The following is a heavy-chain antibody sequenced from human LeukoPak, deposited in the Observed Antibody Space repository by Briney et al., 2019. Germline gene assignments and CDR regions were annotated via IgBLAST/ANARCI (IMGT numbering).Heavy chain of an antibody. D-gene: IGHD1-26*01. Sequence: PGGSLRLSCAASGFTFDDYAMHWVRQAPGKGLEWVSGISWNSGNIGYADSVKGRFTISRDNAKNSLYLQMNSLKAEGMALYYCAKGELDYWGQGTLVTVSS. CDR1: GFTFDDYA. CDR2: ISWNSGNI. V-gene: IGHV3-9*03. CDR3: AKGELDY. J-gene: IGHJ4*02.